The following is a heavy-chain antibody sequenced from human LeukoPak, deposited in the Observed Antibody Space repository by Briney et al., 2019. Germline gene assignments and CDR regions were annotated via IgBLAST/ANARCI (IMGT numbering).Heavy chain of an antibody. CDR3: ARGHSSSWYYYSYFDY. D-gene: IGHD6-13*01. V-gene: IGHV4-30-4*01. CDR1: GGSLSRGGFY. J-gene: IGHJ4*02. Sequence: PSETLSLTCSVSGGSLSRGGFYWGLVRQPPGEGPEWVWDIHSSGNTYYNPSLKSRVTISVDTSKNQFSLKLSSVTAADTAVYYCARGHSSSWYYYSYFDYWGQGTLVTVSS. CDR2: IHSSGNT.